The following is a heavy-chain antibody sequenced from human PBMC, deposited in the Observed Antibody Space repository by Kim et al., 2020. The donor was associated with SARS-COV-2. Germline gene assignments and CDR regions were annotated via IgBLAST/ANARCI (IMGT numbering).Heavy chain of an antibody. CDR1: GFTFSSYG. CDR2: ISYDGSNK. Sequence: GGSLRLSCAASGFTFSSYGMHWVRQAPGKGLEWVAVISYDGSNKYYADSVKGRFTISRDNSKNTLYLQMNSLRAEDTAVYYCAKDGYYGWGVSLWYYYGSGGYNWFDPWGQGTLVTVSS. CDR3: AKDGYYGWGVSLWYYYGSGGYNWFDP. J-gene: IGHJ5*02. V-gene: IGHV3-30*18. D-gene: IGHD3-10*01.